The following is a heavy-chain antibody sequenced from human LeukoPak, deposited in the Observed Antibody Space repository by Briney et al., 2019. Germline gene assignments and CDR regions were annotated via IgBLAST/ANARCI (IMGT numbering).Heavy chain of an antibody. CDR1: GFTFTSSA. V-gene: IGHV1-58*01. J-gene: IGHJ4*02. D-gene: IGHD3-10*01. Sequence: GASVKVSCKASGFTFTSSAVQWVRQARGQRLEWIGWIVVGSGNTNYAQKFQERVTITRDMSTSTAYMELSSLRSEDTAVYYRAAAKGWFGEFYVDYWGQGTLVTVSS. CDR2: IVVGSGNT. CDR3: AAAKGWFGEFYVDY.